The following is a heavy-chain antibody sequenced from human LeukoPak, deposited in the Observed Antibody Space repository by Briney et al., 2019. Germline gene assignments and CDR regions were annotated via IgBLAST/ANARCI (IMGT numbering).Heavy chain of an antibody. J-gene: IGHJ6*03. CDR1: GGSISSYY. CDR2: IYYSGST. Sequence: SETLSLTCTVSGGSISSYYWGWIRQPPGKGLEWIGSIYYSGSTYYNPSLKSRVTISVDTSKNQFSLKLSSVTAADTAVYYCARQVPVRGDSSGYAAVGYYYMDVWGKGTTVTISS. CDR3: ARQVPVRGDSSGYAAVGYYYMDV. V-gene: IGHV4-39*01. D-gene: IGHD3-22*01.